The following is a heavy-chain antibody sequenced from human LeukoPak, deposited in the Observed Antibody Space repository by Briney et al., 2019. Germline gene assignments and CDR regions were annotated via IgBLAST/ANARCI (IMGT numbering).Heavy chain of an antibody. Sequence: SETLSLTCTVSGYSISSGYYWGWIRQPPGKGLEWIGYIYYSESTQYNPSLKSRVTISLDTSKNQFSLKLSSVTAADTAVYYCARLGYSYGAFDYWGPGTLVTVSS. CDR1: GYSISSGYY. V-gene: IGHV4-38-2*02. D-gene: IGHD5-18*01. J-gene: IGHJ4*02. CDR2: IYYSEST. CDR3: ARLGYSYGAFDY.